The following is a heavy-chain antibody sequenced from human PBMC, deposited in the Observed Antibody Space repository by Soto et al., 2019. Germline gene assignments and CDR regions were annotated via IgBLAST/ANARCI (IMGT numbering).Heavy chain of an antibody. V-gene: IGHV6-1*01. CDR2: TYYRSQWYD. Sequence: SQTLSLTCAISVYSVSSNSAAWNWISQSPSRGLEWPGRTYYRSQWYDDYAESVKSRISITPDTSKNQFSLQLNSVTPEDTAVYYCARDSSGYYYRYFECWGRGTLVTVSS. CDR1: VYSVSSNSAA. CDR3: ARDSSGYYYRYFEC. J-gene: IGHJ4*02. D-gene: IGHD3-22*01.